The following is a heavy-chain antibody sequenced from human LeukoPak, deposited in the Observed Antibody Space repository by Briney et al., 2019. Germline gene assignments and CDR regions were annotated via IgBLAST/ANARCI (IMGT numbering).Heavy chain of an antibody. CDR3: AKRGVVIRVFLVGFHKEAYYFDS. Sequence: GGSLRLSCAASGFTVSSNYMSWVRQAPGKGLEWVAGISDSGGSTKYADSVKGRFTISRDNPKNTLSLQMSSLRAEDTAVYFCAKRGVVIRVFLVGFHKEAYYFDSWGQGALVTVSS. CDR2: ISDSGGST. V-gene: IGHV3-23*01. D-gene: IGHD3-10*01. J-gene: IGHJ4*02. CDR1: GFTVSSNY.